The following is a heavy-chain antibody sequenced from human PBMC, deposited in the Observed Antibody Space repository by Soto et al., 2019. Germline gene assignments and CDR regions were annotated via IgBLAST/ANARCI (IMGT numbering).Heavy chain of an antibody. V-gene: IGHV1-69*01. CDR3: ASRDPMVYASPFTGFDY. CDR2: IIPIFGTA. Sequence: QVQLVQSGAEVKRPGSSVKVSCKASGGTFSSYAISWVRQAPGQGLEWMGGIIPIFGTANYAQKFQGRVTITADESTSTAYMELSSLRSEDTAVYYCASRDPMVYASPFTGFDYWGQGTLVTVSS. J-gene: IGHJ4*02. CDR1: GGTFSSYA. D-gene: IGHD2-8*01.